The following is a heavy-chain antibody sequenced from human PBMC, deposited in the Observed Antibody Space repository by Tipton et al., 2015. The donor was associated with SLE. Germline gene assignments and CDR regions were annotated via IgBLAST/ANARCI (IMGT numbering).Heavy chain of an antibody. V-gene: IGHV6-1*01. D-gene: IGHD3-10*01. CDR3: ARAGATQYNWFDP. CDR2: TYYRSQWYY. Sequence: PGLVKPSQTLSVTCAISGDSVSSNSAAWNWIRQSPSRGLEWLGRTYYRSQWYYDYAVSMKSRITINPDTSKNQFSLQLNSVTPEDTAVYYCARAGATQYNWFDPWGQGTLVTVSS. CDR1: GDSVSSNSAA. J-gene: IGHJ5*02.